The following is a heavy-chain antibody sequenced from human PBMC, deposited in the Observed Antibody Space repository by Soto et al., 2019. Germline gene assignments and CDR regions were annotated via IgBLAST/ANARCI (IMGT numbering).Heavy chain of an antibody. V-gene: IGHV1-18*01. J-gene: IGHJ4*02. CDR3: ARDGGIMYSSSSGLFY. CDR2: INAYNGNT. Sequence: GASVKVSCKASGYTFTSYGISWVRQAPGQGLEWMGWINAYNGNTNYSQKLQGRVTITTDTSTSTAYMELSSLRSEDTAVYYCARDGGIMYSSSSGLFYWGQGTLVTVSS. D-gene: IGHD6-6*01. CDR1: GYTFTSYG.